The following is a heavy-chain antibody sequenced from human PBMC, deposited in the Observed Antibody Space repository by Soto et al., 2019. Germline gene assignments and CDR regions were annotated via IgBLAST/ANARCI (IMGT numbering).Heavy chain of an antibody. Sequence: PSETLSLTCTVSGDSIRSYYWTWIRQPPGKGLELIGYIYYSGSTRYNPSLKSRVTISVDMSKNQFSLKLSSVIAADTAVYYCARAKPPVTGXWFGDRHLRNYYYGKDVWGQGTTVTVSS. CDR1: GDSIRSYY. CDR2: IYYSGST. D-gene: IGHD3-10*01. J-gene: IGHJ6*02. CDR3: ARAKPPVTGXWFGDRHLRNYYYGKDV. V-gene: IGHV4-59*01.